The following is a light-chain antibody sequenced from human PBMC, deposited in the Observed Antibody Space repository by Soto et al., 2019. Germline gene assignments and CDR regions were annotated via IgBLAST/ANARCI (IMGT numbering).Light chain of an antibody. V-gene: IGKV1-9*01. J-gene: IGKJ4*01. CDR3: QQLNTYPFT. CDR2: AAS. Sequence: DIQLTQSPSFLSASVGDSVTITCRASQGVSSYLAWYQQKPGKAPNLLIYAASTLQSGVPSRFSGSGSGTEFTLTISSLQPEDFAVYYCQQLNTYPFTFGGGTRVEIK. CDR1: QGVSSY.